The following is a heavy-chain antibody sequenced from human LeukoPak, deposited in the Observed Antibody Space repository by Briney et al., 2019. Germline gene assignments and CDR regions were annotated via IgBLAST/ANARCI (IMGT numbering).Heavy chain of an antibody. J-gene: IGHJ6*03. CDR2: ISYDGSNK. Sequence: GGSLRLSCAASGFTFSRYSMNWVRQAPGKGLEWVAVISYDGSNKYYADSVKGRFTISRDNSKNTLYLQMNSLRAEDTAVYYCAKDAEGYMDVWGKGTTVTVSS. V-gene: IGHV3-30*18. CDR3: AKDAEGYMDV. CDR1: GFTFSRYS.